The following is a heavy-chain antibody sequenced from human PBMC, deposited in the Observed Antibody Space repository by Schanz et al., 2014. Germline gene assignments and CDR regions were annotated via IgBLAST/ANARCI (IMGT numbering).Heavy chain of an antibody. CDR3: ARLDSSSWYPRY. Sequence: EVQLLESGGGLVQPGGSLRISCAASGFNFKAYAMSWVRQAPGKGLEWVSGIEFSGGTTYYADSVKGRFTTSRDNGKKSMYLQMNSLRAEDTAVYYCARLDSSSWYPRYWGQGTLVTVSS. CDR1: GFNFKAYA. V-gene: IGHV3-23*01. J-gene: IGHJ4*02. CDR2: IEFSGGTT. D-gene: IGHD6-13*01.